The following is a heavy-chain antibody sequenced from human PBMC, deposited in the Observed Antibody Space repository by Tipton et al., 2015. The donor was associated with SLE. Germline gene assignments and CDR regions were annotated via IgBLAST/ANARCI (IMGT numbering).Heavy chain of an antibody. Sequence: TLSLTCTVSGGPISSGSYYWSWIRQPPGKGLEWIGEINHSGSTNYNPSLKSRVTISVDTSKNQFSLKLSSVTAADTAVYYCATWGVFDYWGQGTLVTVSS. J-gene: IGHJ4*02. CDR3: ATWGVFDY. CDR2: INHSGST. V-gene: IGHV4-39*07. D-gene: IGHD3-16*01. CDR1: GGPISSGSYY.